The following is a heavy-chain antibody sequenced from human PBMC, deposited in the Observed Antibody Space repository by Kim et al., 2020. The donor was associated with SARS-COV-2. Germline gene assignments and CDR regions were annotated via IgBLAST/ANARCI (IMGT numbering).Heavy chain of an antibody. J-gene: IGHJ6*02. CDR2: K. CDR3: ARDESYALDV. Sequence: KTHAGSVKGRFAISRDNAKNTLYLRMNSLSPADTAVYYCARDESYALDVWGPGTTVTVSS. V-gene: IGHV3-74*01.